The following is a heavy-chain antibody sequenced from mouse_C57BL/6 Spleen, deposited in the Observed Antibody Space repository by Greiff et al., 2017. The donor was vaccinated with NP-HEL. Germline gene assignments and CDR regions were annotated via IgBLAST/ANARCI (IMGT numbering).Heavy chain of an antibody. D-gene: IGHD1-1*01. CDR2: IYPGDGGT. J-gene: IGHJ3*01. V-gene: IGHV1-82*01. CDR1: GYAFSSSW. CDR3: FSYYGSRGWFAY. Sequence: QVQLKQSGPELVKPGASVKISCKASGYAFSSSWMNWVKQRPGKGLEWIGRIYPGDGGTNYNGKFKGKATLTADKSSSTAYMQLSSLTSEDSAVYFCFSYYGSRGWFAYWGQGTLVTVSA.